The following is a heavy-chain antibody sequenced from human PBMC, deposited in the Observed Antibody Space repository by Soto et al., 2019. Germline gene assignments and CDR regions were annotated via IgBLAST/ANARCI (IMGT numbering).Heavy chain of an antibody. D-gene: IGHD3-10*01. CDR3: AKVLRGVIAGSMDV. Sequence: GGSLRLSCAASGFSISNYAMSWVRQAPGKGLEWVSTLSFSGGTTYYAESVRGRFTISRDESTNTVYLQMNSLRVEDTALYFCAKVLRGVIAGSMDVWGQGTTVTVSS. V-gene: IGHV3-23*01. CDR1: GFSISNYA. CDR2: LSFSGGTT. J-gene: IGHJ6*02.